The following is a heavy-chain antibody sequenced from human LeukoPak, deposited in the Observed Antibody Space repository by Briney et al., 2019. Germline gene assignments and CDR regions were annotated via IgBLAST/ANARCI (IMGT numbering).Heavy chain of an antibody. D-gene: IGHD3-3*01. CDR1: GGSISSHY. J-gene: IGHJ6*03. Sequence: IPSETLSLTCTVSGGSISSHYWSWIRQPPGKGLEWIGYIYYSGSTNYNPSLKSRVTISVDTSKNQFSLKLSSVTAADTAVYYCARGYDFWSGYYDRYYYYYMDVWGKGTTVTVSS. CDR2: IYYSGST. V-gene: IGHV4-59*11. CDR3: ARGYDFWSGYYDRYYYYYMDV.